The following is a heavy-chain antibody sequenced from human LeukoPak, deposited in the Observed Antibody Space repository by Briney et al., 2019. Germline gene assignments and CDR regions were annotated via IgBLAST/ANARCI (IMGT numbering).Heavy chain of an antibody. CDR3: ARDNGRGYPVYFGY. Sequence: ASVKVSCKASGYSFTGYYILWVRQAPGQGLEWMGWINPIGGGTNYAQKFQGRVTMTRDTSITTAYMEMSSLRSDDTAVYYCARDNGRGYPVYFGYWGQGTLVTVSS. CDR2: INPIGGGT. CDR1: GYSFTGYY. V-gene: IGHV1-2*02. J-gene: IGHJ4*02. D-gene: IGHD3-22*01.